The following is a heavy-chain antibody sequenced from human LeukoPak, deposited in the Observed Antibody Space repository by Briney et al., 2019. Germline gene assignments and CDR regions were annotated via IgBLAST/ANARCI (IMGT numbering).Heavy chain of an antibody. D-gene: IGHD1-14*01. V-gene: IGHV4-59*12. CDR3: ARTNRYAGGDRHFDY. J-gene: IGHJ4*02. CDR1: GGSITNYY. CDR2: IYDSGST. Sequence: NPSETLSLTCTVSGGSITNYYWSWIRQPPGKGLEWIGYIYDSGSTNYNPSLKSRVTISVETSKNQFSLKLISVTAADTAVYYCARTNRYAGGDRHFDYWGQGTLVTVSS.